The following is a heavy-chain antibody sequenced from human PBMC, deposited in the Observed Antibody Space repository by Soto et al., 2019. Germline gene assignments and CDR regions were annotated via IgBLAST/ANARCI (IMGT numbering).Heavy chain of an antibody. CDR2: IYSGGST. J-gene: IGHJ6*02. CDR1: GFTVSSNY. Sequence: SLRLSCAASGFTVSSNYMSWVRQAPGKGLEWVSVIYSGGSTYYADSVKGRFTISRDNSKNTLYLQMNSLRAEDTAVYYCARSGSSGYDKLYYYYYGMDVWGQGTTVTVSS. V-gene: IGHV3-53*01. D-gene: IGHD5-12*01. CDR3: ARSGSSGYDKLYYYYYGMDV.